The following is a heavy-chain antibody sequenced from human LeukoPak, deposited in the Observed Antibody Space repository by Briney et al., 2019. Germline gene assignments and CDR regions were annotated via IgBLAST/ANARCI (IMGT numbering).Heavy chain of an antibody. CDR1: GGTFSSYA. Sequence: SVKVSCKASGGTFSSYAISWVRQAPGQGLEWMGRIIPILGIANYAQKFQGRVTITADKSTSTAYMELSSLRSEDTAVYYCARGHPRFLEWLNVQSESFDYWGQGTLVTVSS. D-gene: IGHD3-3*01. CDR2: IIPILGIA. V-gene: IGHV1-69*04. CDR3: ARGHPRFLEWLNVQSESFDY. J-gene: IGHJ4*02.